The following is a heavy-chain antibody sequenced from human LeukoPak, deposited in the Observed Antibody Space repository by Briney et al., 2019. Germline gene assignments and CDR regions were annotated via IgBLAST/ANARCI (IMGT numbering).Heavy chain of an antibody. J-gene: IGHJ5*02. V-gene: IGHV4-4*07. CDR2: IYTSGST. D-gene: IGHD2-2*01. CDR1: GGSISSYY. CDR3: ARDVGVYQLLYNWFDP. Sequence: SETLSLTCTVSGGSISSYYWSWIQQPAGKGLEWIGRIYTSGSTNYNPSLKSRVTMSVDTSKNQFSLKLSSVTAADTAVYYCARDVGVYQLLYNWFDPWGQGTLVTVSS.